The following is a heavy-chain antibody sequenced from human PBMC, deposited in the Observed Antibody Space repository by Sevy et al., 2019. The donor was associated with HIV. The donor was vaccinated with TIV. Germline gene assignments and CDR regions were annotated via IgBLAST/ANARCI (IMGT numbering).Heavy chain of an antibody. V-gene: IGHV3-49*04. Sequence: GGSLRLSCTASGFTFGDYCMSWVRQAPGKGLEWVAFLKSKAYGGTVDNAASVKGRFTISRDDSKSIAYLQMNDLNIGDTGVYYCTRWKGAHSIFDYWGQGALVTVSS. CDR1: GFTFGDYC. CDR3: TRWKGAHSIFDY. D-gene: IGHD1-1*01. J-gene: IGHJ4*02. CDR2: LKSKAYGGTV.